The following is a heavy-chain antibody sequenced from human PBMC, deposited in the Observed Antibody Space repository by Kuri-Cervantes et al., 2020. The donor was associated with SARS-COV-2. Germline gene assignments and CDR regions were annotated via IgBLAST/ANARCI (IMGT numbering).Heavy chain of an antibody. V-gene: IGHV3-30-3*01. D-gene: IGHD5-18*01. CDR3: ATGVRGYSYGPDY. Sequence: GGSLRLSCAASGFTFSSYAMHWVRQAPGKGLEWVAVISYDGSNKYYADSVKGRFTISRGNAKNSLYLQMNSLRAEDTAVYYCATGVRGYSYGPDYWGQGTLVTVSS. CDR2: ISYDGSNK. J-gene: IGHJ4*02. CDR1: GFTFSSYA.